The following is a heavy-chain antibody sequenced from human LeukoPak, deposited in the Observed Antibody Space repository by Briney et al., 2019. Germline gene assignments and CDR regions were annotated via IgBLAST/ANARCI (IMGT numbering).Heavy chain of an antibody. D-gene: IGHD3-3*01. CDR3: ARLVEREYYDFWSRFPASDAIDI. Sequence: SEALSLTCTVSGGSISSYYWSWIRQPPGKGLEWVGYIYYSGSTTYNPSLTSRVTISVATSKNQFSLKLSSVTAADTAVYYCARLVEREYYDFWSRFPASDAIDIWGQGTMVTVSS. CDR2: IYYSGST. J-gene: IGHJ3*02. V-gene: IGHV4-59*12. CDR1: GGSISSYY.